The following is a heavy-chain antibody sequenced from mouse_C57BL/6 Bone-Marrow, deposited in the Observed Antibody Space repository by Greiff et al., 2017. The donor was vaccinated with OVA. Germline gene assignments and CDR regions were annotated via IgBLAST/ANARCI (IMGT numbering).Heavy chain of an antibody. CDR2: IRSKSSNYAT. J-gene: IGHJ4*01. CDR1: GFTFNTYA. V-gene: IGHV10-3*01. D-gene: IGHD1-1*01. CDR3: VREKNCYGSSSTWAMDY. Sequence: EVQLVESGGGLVQPKGSLKLSCAASGFTFNTYAMHWVRQAPGKGLEWVARIRSKSSNYATYYADSVKDRFTISRDDSQSMLYLQMNNLKTEDTAMYDGVREKNCYGSSSTWAMDYWGQGTSVTVSS.